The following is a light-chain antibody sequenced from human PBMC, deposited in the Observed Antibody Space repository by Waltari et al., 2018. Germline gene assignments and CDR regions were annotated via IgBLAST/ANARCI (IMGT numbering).Light chain of an antibody. Sequence: IVLTQSPGTLSLSPGERATLPCRASRSVSRYFALYQQRPGQAPRLLICEASTRATGIPDRFSGSGSGTDFSLTISRLEPEDFAVYYCQHYVALPATFGQGTKVEIK. V-gene: IGKV3-20*01. CDR2: EAS. J-gene: IGKJ1*01. CDR1: RSVSRY. CDR3: QHYVALPAT.